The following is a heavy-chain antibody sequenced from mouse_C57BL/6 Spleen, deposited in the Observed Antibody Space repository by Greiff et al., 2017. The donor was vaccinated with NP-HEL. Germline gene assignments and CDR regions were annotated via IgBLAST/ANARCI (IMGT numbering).Heavy chain of an antibody. D-gene: IGHD1-1*01. CDR1: GFTFSSYT. J-gene: IGHJ4*01. CDR2: ISGGGGNT. V-gene: IGHV5-9*01. CDR3: ARRGVVAYYYAMDY. Sequence: EVKLMESGGGLVKPGGSLKLSCAASGFTFSSYTMSWVRQTPEKRLEWVATISGGGGNTYYPDSVKGRFTISRDNAKKTLYLQMSSLRSEDTALYYCARRGVVAYYYAMDYWGQGTSVTVSS.